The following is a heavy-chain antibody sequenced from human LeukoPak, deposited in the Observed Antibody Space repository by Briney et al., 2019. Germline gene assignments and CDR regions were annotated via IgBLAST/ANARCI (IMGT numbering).Heavy chain of an antibody. V-gene: IGHV4-34*01. CDR1: GGSFSGYY. D-gene: IGHD3-3*01. CDR3: ARLRSYYDFWSGSLSFDY. CDR2: INHSGST. J-gene: IGHJ4*02. Sequence: SETLSLTCAVYGGSFSGYYWSWIRQPPGKGLEWIGEINHSGSTNYNPSLKSRVTISVDTSKNQFSLKLSSVTAADTAVYYCARLRSYYDFWSGSLSFDYWGQGTLVTVSS.